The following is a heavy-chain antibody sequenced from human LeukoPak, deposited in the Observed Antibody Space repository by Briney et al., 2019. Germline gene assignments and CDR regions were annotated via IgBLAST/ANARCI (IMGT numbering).Heavy chain of an antibody. J-gene: IGHJ4*02. CDR2: ISSSSSYI. CDR3: ARAAAAGTFDY. D-gene: IGHD6-13*01. Sequence: VGSLRLSCAASGFTFSSYSMNWVRQAPGKGLEWVSSISSSSSYIYYADSVKGRFTISRDNAKNSLYLQMNSLRAEDTAVYYCARAAAAGTFDYWGQGTLVTVSS. V-gene: IGHV3-21*01. CDR1: GFTFSSYS.